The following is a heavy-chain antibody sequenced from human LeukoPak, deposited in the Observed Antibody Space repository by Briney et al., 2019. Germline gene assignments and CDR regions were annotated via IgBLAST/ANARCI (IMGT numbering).Heavy chain of an antibody. D-gene: IGHD6-13*01. Sequence: GGSLRLSCAASGFTFSSYAMTWVRQAPKKGLEWVSDISDSGGSTYYADSVRGRFTISRDNSKNTLYLQMNSLRAEDTAVYYCAREYMYSSSWYSWGQGTLVTVSS. CDR3: AREYMYSSSWYS. V-gene: IGHV3-23*01. CDR2: ISDSGGST. J-gene: IGHJ4*02. CDR1: GFTFSSYA.